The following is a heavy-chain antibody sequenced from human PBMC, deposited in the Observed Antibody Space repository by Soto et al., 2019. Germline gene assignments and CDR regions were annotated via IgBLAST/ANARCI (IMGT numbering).Heavy chain of an antibody. Sequence: GASVKVSCKASGYTFSSYDINWVRQATGQGLEWLGWMSPNSGNTGYAQKFQGRVTMTRNTSISTAYMELSGLRSEDTAVYYCARDGSSTWNQKLYFDPWGQGXRVTVYS. V-gene: IGHV1-8*01. CDR3: ARDGSSTWNQKLYFDP. D-gene: IGHD6-13*01. J-gene: IGHJ5*02. CDR1: GYTFSSYD. CDR2: MSPNSGNT.